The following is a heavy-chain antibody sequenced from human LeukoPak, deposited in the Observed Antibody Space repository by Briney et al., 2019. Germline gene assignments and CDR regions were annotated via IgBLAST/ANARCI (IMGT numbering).Heavy chain of an antibody. Sequence: SETLSLTCTVSGGSISNYYWNWIRQPPGKGPEWIGYVYYTGSTIYNPSLRSRVTISLDTSKSQFSLKLSSVTAADTAVYYCARGRTLVGGSDHWGQGTLVTVSS. J-gene: IGHJ4*02. CDR3: ARGRTLVGGSDH. CDR1: GGSISNYY. CDR2: VYYTGST. D-gene: IGHD4-23*01. V-gene: IGHV4-59*01.